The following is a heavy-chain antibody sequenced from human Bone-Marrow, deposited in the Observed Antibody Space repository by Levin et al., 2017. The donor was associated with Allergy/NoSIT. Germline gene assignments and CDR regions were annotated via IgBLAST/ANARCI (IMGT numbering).Heavy chain of an antibody. D-gene: IGHD3-3*01. J-gene: IGHJ4*02. V-gene: IGHV3-48*03. CDR2: ISSSGSTI. CDR1: GFSFSSYE. CDR3: ARVGGNDFRSGVTKPDY. Sequence: GGSLRLSCAASGFSFSSYEMNWVRQAPGKGLEWVSYISSSGSTIYYADSVKGRSTTSRDNANNSLHLQMNSLRAEDTAVYYCARVGGNDFRSGVTKPDYWGQGTLVTVSS.